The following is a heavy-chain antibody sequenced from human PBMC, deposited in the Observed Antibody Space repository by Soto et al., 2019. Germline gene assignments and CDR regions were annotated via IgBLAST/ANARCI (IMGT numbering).Heavy chain of an antibody. D-gene: IGHD2-15*01. CDR2: IWYDGSNK. Sequence: QVQLVESGGGVVQPGRSLRLSCAASGFTFSSYGMHWVRQAPGKGLEWVAVIWYDGSNKYYADSVKGRFTISRDNSKNTLYLHMNSLRAEDTAVYYCARDLGYCSGGSCYYYGMDVWGQGTTVTVSS. CDR1: GFTFSSYG. V-gene: IGHV3-33*01. J-gene: IGHJ6*02. CDR3: ARDLGYCSGGSCYYYGMDV.